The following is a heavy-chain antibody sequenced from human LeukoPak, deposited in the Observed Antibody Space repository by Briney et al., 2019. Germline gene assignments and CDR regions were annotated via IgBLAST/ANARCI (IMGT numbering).Heavy chain of an antibody. Sequence: ASVEVSCKASGGTFSSYAISWVRQAPGQGLEWMGGIIPIFGTANYAQKFQGRVTITADESTSTAYMELSSLRSEDTAVYYCAREGKGSTYYFDYWGQGTLVTVSS. CDR3: AREGKGSTYYFDY. CDR2: IIPIFGTA. V-gene: IGHV1-69*13. CDR1: GGTFSSYA. J-gene: IGHJ4*02. D-gene: IGHD2-15*01.